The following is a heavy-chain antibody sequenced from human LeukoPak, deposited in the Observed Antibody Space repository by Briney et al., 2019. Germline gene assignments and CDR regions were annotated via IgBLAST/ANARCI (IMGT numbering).Heavy chain of an antibody. CDR3: ARVTEVLRFLEWSPYYMDV. CDR1: GGSISSYY. D-gene: IGHD3-3*01. Sequence: SETLSLTCTVSGGSISSYYWSWIRQPPGKGLEWIGYIYYSGSTNYNPSLKSRVTISVDTSKNQFSLKLSSVTAADTAVYYCARVTEVLRFLEWSPYYMDVWGKGTTVTVSS. J-gene: IGHJ6*03. V-gene: IGHV4-59*01. CDR2: IYYSGST.